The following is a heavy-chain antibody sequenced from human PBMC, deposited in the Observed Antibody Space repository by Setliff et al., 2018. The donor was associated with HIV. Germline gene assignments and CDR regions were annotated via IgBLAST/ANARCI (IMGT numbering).Heavy chain of an antibody. Sequence: GGSLRLSCAASGFTFSSHTMNWVRQAPGKGLEWISYISGSGSTIYYADSVKGRFTISRDNAKNSLYLQMNSLRAEDKAVYYCARPNYYDSSGPFDYWGQGTLVTVSS. CDR1: GFTFSSHT. CDR2: ISGSGSTI. J-gene: IGHJ4*02. CDR3: ARPNYYDSSGPFDY. V-gene: IGHV3-48*03. D-gene: IGHD3-22*01.